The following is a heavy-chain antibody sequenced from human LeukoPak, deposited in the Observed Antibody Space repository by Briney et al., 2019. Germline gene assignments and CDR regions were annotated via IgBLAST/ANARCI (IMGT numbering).Heavy chain of an antibody. V-gene: IGHV3-30*04. J-gene: IGHJ5*02. D-gene: IGHD2-15*01. CDR3: ARSSGVSGGFDP. CDR1: GFTFSSYA. Sequence: PGRSLRLSCAASGFTFSSYAMHWVRQAPGKGLEGVAVISYDGSNKYYADPVKGRFTISRDNSKNTLYLQMNSLRAEDTAMYYCARSSGVSGGFDPWGQGTLVTVSS. CDR2: ISYDGSNK.